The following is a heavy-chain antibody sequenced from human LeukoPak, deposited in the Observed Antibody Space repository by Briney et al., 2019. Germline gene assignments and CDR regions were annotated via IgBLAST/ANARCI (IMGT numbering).Heavy chain of an antibody. J-gene: IGHJ5*02. CDR1: GGSFSGYY. Sequence: SETLSLTCAVYGGSFSGYYWSWIRQPPGKGLAWIGEINHSGSTNYNPSLKSRVTISVDTSKNQFSLKLSSVTAADTAVYYCARGLRITMDPFGPWGQGTLVTVSS. CDR3: ARGLRITMDPFGP. V-gene: IGHV4-34*01. CDR2: INHSGST. D-gene: IGHD3-10*01.